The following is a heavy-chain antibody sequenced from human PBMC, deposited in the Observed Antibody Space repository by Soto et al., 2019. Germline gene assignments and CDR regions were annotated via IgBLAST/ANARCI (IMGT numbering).Heavy chain of an antibody. J-gene: IGHJ4*02. V-gene: IGHV3-11*01. D-gene: IGHD1-20*01. Sequence: QVQLVESGGGLVKPGESLRLSCVASGFAFTDYYMTWIRQAPGKGLEWVSYISVGGRTIYYAESVRGRFTVSGDNAKISVFLQMNSLRAEDTAVYYCARGTPVTGTENTDYFDHWGQGTLVTVSS. CDR1: GFAFTDYY. CDR3: ARGTPVTGTENTDYFDH. CDR2: ISVGGRTI.